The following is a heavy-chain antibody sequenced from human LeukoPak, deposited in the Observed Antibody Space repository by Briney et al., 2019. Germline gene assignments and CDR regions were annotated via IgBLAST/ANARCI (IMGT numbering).Heavy chain of an antibody. V-gene: IGHV3-21*01. Sequence: PWGSLLLSCAASGFPFSSYSMNWVRPAPGKGLEGVSSISSSSSYIYYADSVKGRFTISRDNAKNSLYLQMNSLRAEDTAVYYCARAAPPKATAMVSWGQGTLVTVSS. CDR1: GFPFSSYS. CDR3: ARAAPPKATAMVS. J-gene: IGHJ5*02. D-gene: IGHD5-18*01. CDR2: ISSSSSYI.